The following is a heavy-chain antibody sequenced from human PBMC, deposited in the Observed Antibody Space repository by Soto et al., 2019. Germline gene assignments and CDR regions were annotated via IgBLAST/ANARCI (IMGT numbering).Heavy chain of an antibody. D-gene: IGHD3-3*01. J-gene: IGHJ6*02. CDR2: IFRDGSKQ. CDR1: GLTFSSYA. V-gene: IGHV3-30*18. CDR3: AKSGLPFVEWFPV. Sequence: PGGSLRLSCAASGLTFSSYAMTWVRQAPGKGLEWVAGIFRDGSKQYYGESVKGRFTISRDNSRNTLYLQMNSLRAEDTAVYYCAKSGLPFVEWFPVWGQGTTVTVSS.